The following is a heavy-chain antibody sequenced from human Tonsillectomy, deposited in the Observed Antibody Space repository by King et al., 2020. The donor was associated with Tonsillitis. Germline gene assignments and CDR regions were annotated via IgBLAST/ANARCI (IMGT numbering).Heavy chain of an antibody. CDR3: ARRCLRGGFLECLDY. CDR2: VSGNGGTT. D-gene: IGHD3-3*01. Sequence: DVQLVESGGGVVQSGGSLRLSCAVSGFIFDSHAMSWVRQAPGKGLEWVSAVSGNGGTTYHADSVKGRFTISRDNSKNTLFLQMNSLRAEDTAVYYCARRCLRGGFLECLDYWGQGLLVAVSS. J-gene: IGHJ4*02. CDR1: GFIFDSHA. V-gene: IGHV3-23*04.